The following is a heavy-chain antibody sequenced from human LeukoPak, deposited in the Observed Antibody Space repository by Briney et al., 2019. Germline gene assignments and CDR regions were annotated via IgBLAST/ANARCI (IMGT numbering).Heavy chain of an antibody. D-gene: IGHD6-6*01. V-gene: IGHV4-59*01. CDR3: ARYLAPIAARPSGFDY. J-gene: IGHJ4*02. CDR2: IYYSGST. CDR1: GGSISSYY. Sequence: SETLSLTCTVSGGSISSYYWRWIRQPPGKGLEWIGYIYYSGSTNYNPSLKSRVTISVDTSKNQFSLKLSSVTAADTAVYYCARYLAPIAARPSGFDYWGQGTLVTVSS.